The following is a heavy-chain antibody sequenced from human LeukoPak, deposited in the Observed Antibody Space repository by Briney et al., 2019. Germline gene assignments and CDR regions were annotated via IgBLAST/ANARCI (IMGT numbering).Heavy chain of an antibody. Sequence: GSLRLSCAASGFTVSNNYMNWVRQAPGMGLEWVSVIYSGGSTFYADSVKGRFTISRDTSKNTLYLQLNSLRAGDTAVYYCARGGRTYGSLDYWGQGTLVTVSP. CDR3: ARGGRTYGSLDY. J-gene: IGHJ4*02. D-gene: IGHD1-26*01. CDR1: GFTVSNNY. CDR2: IYSGGST. V-gene: IGHV3-53*01.